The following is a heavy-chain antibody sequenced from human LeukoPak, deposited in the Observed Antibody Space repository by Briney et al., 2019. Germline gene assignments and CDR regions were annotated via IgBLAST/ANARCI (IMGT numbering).Heavy chain of an antibody. CDR2: ISSIGDTT. CDR3: AKLGGGWVVAASDY. Sequence: PGGSLTLSCAASGFTLSTYSMTWVRQAPGKGRDWVSVISSIGDTTYHTASVKGRFTLSRDSSKNPLHLQMNRLRAEDTAVDFCAKLGGGWVVAASDYWGQGTLVTVSS. CDR1: GFTLSTYS. D-gene: IGHD2-15*01. V-gene: IGHV3-23*01. J-gene: IGHJ4*02.